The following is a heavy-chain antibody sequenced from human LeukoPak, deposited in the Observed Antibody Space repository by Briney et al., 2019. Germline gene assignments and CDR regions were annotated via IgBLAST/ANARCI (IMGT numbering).Heavy chain of an antibody. D-gene: IGHD2-2*01. CDR1: GFTFNNGW. J-gene: IGHJ4*02. CDR3: TTDPLSSISLNFDC. CDR2: IKSKTDGGTT. V-gene: IGHV3-15*01. Sequence: GGSLRLSCAASGFTFNNGWMTWVRQAPGKGLEWVGRIKSKTDGGTTDFAAPVKGRFTISRDDSKNTLYLQMSSLKTEDTAVYYCTTDPLSSISLNFDCWGQGTLVTVSS.